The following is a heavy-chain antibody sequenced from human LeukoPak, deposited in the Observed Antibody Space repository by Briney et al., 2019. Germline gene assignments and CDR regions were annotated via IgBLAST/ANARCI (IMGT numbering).Heavy chain of an antibody. CDR2: INHSGST. CDR3: ARHGTLWLVRAEVRYYMDV. Sequence: SETLSLTCAVYGGSFSGYYWSWIRQPPGKGLEWIGEINHSGSTNYNPSLKSRVTISVDTSKNQFSLKLSSVTAADTAVYYCARHGTLWLVRAEVRYYMDVWGKGTTVTISS. J-gene: IGHJ6*03. CDR1: GGSFSGYY. D-gene: IGHD6-19*01. V-gene: IGHV4-34*01.